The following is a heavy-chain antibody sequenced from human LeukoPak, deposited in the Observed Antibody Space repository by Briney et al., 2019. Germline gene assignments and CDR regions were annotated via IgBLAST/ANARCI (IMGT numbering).Heavy chain of an antibody. CDR3: VKNDYFDSSGYYTY. CDR2: VSKDGSNE. Sequence: GGSLRLSCAASGFTFSTYAMHWVRQAPGKGLEWVAVVSKDGSNEYYADSVRGRFTISRDNSENSLYLQMISLRAEDTAVYYCVKNDYFDSSGYYTYWGQGTLVTVSS. J-gene: IGHJ4*02. CDR1: GFTFSTYA. D-gene: IGHD3-22*01. V-gene: IGHV3-30*18.